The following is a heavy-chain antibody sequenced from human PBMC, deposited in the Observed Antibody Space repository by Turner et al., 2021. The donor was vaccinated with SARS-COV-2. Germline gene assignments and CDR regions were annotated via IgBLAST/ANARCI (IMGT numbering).Heavy chain of an antibody. D-gene: IGHD2-2*01. V-gene: IGHV3-23*01. CDR3: ARDHRPVVVPAAKRAGSYYYGMDV. CDR2: IQGSGGGT. J-gene: IGHJ6*01. Sequence: EVQLLEFGGRLVQPGGSLGPSCAASRSTFSSCALGWVRQAPGKRLESVSAIQGSGGGTDYTDTVNGQFTISRDDPKNTLYLQMNSHRAKDTAVYYCARDHRPVVVPAAKRAGSYYYGMDVWGQGTTVTVSS. CDR1: RSTFSSCA.